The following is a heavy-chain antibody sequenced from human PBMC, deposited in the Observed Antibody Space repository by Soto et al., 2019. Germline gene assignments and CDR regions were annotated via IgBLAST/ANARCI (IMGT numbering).Heavy chain of an antibody. V-gene: IGHV1-69*13. D-gene: IGHD6-13*01. Sequence: GASVKVSCKASGGTFSDYTLNWVRQAPGQGLEWMGGIVPLFGTANYAQKFQGRVTITADESTSTVYMEVSSLKSEDTAVYYCARKAAPGSSYFDYWGQGTPVTVSS. J-gene: IGHJ4*02. CDR3: ARKAAPGSSYFDY. CDR2: IVPLFGTA. CDR1: GGTFSDYT.